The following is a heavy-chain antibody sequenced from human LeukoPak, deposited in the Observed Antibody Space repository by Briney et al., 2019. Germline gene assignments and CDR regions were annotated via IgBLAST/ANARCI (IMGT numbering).Heavy chain of an antibody. V-gene: IGHV1-2*02. CDR2: INPNSSGT. CDR1: GYTFTGYY. D-gene: IGHD3-22*01. Sequence: PSVKLSCTASGYTFTGYYMPSVRQAPGPGLEWMRGINPNSSGTHYAPNLHCRVTMPRDSSIPTAYLDRSWLRSDDTDVYYCARVAGYYYDSSGYYHIYYFDYWGQVTLVTVSS. J-gene: IGHJ4*02. CDR3: ARVAGYYYDSSGYYHIYYFDY.